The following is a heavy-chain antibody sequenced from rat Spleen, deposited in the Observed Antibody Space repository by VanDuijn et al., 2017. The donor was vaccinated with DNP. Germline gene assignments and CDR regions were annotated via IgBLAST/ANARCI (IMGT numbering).Heavy chain of an antibody. Sequence: VQLKESGPGLVQPSQTLSLTCTVSGFSLTDYSVHWVRQPPGKGLEWMGGIWGDGSTDYNSALKSRLSISRDTSKSQVFLKMNSLQTEDTAMYFCARGVYPDYFDYWGQGVMVTVSS. D-gene: IGHD1-11*01. V-gene: IGHV2-19*01. CDR3: ARGVYPDYFDY. CDR2: IWGDGST. CDR1: GFSLTDYS. J-gene: IGHJ2*01.